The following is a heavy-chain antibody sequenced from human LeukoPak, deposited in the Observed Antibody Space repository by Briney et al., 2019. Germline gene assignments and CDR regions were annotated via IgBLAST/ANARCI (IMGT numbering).Heavy chain of an antibody. J-gene: IGHJ4*02. Sequence: GGSLRLSCAASGFRFDDYGMSWVRQAPGKGLQWVSGINWNGGSIGYADSVKGRFTISRDNAKNSLYLQMNSVTAADTALYYCARATCSGGRCPDYWGQGTLVTVSS. CDR2: INWNGGSI. V-gene: IGHV3-20*04. CDR1: GFRFDDYG. D-gene: IGHD2-15*01. CDR3: ARATCSGGRCPDY.